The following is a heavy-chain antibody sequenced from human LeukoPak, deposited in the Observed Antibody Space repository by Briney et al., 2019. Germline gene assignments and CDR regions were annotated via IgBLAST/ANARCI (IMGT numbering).Heavy chain of an antibody. D-gene: IGHD1-26*01. CDR1: GGSINSYY. CDR3: ATGLDSLKVGAIFDY. CDR2: IYYSGST. V-gene: IGHV4-59*08. J-gene: IGHJ4*02. Sequence: KPSETLSLTCTVSGGSINSYYWSWIRQPPGKGLEWIGYIYYSGSTNYNPSLKSRVTISVDTSTVSLKLSSVTAADTAVYYCATGLDSLKVGAIFDYWGQGTLVTVSS.